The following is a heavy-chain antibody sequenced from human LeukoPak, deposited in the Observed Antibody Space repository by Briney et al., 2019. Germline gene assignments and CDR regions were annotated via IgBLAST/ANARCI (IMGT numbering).Heavy chain of an antibody. CDR1: EYTFTGYY. CDR3: ARDLSRDNWFDP. J-gene: IGHJ5*02. CDR2: IYPNSGGT. Sequence: ASVRVSCKAYEYTFTGYYMHWVRQAPGQGLEWMGWIYPNSGGTNYAEKFQGRVTMTRDTSIRTAYMELTGLTSDDTAIYYCARDLSRDNWFDPWGQGTLVSVSS. V-gene: IGHV1-2*02.